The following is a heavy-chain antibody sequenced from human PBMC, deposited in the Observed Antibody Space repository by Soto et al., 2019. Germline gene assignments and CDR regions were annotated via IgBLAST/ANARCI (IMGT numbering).Heavy chain of an antibody. CDR1: GYTFTSYG. D-gene: IGHD2-2*01. J-gene: IGHJ4*02. CDR3: ARHVCSSTRCSHYFVY. V-gene: IGHV1-18*01. Sequence: ASVKVSCKASGYTFTSYGISWVRQAPGQGLEWMGWISAYNDNTNYVQKLQGRVTMTTDTFTSTAYLELRGLRSDDTAVYYCARHVCSSTRCSHYFVYWGQGTLVTVSS. CDR2: ISAYNDNT.